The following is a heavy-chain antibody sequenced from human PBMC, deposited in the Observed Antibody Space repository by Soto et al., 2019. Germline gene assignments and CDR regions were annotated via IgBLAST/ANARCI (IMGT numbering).Heavy chain of an antibody. V-gene: IGHV1-69*04. CDR1: GGTFSSYT. Sequence: SVKVSCTASGGTFSSYTISWVRQAPGQGLEWMGRIIPILGIANYAQKFQGRVTITADKSTSTAYMELSSLRSEDTAVYYCARDVCDSPTTVTSFDYWGQGTLVTVSS. CDR3: ARDVCDSPTTVTSFDY. D-gene: IGHD4-17*01. J-gene: IGHJ4*02. CDR2: IIPILGIA.